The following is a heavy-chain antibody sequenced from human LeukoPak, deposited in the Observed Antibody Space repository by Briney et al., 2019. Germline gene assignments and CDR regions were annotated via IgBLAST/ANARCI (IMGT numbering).Heavy chain of an antibody. CDR1: GFTFSGYW. V-gene: IGHV3-74*01. J-gene: IGHJ4*02. CDR3: AKPLPFEATSFDY. Sequence: GSLRLSCAASGFTFSGYWMHWVRQAPGKGLVWVSRINSDGSSTSYADSVKGRFTISRDNSKNTLYLQMNSLRAEDTAVYYCAKPLPFEATSFDYWGQGTLVTVSS. CDR2: INSDGSST.